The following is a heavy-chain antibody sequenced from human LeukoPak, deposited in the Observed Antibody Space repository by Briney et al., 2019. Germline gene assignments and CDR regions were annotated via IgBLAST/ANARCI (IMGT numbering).Heavy chain of an antibody. CDR2: IIPIFGTA. CDR1: GGTFSSYA. D-gene: IGHD3-3*01. V-gene: IGHV1-69*13. CDR3: ARESRDYDFWSGYRRRYFDY. Sequence: GASVKVSCKASGGTFSSYAISWVRQAPGQGLEWMGGIIPIFGTANYAQKFQGRVTITADESTSTAYMELSSLRSEDTAVYYCARESRDYDFWSGYRRRYFDYWGQGTLVTVSS. J-gene: IGHJ4*02.